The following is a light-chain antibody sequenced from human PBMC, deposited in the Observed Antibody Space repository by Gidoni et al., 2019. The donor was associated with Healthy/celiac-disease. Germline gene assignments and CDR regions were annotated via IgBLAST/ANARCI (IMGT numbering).Light chain of an antibody. CDR1: QSVLYSSNNKNY. Sequence: DIVMTQSPDSLAVSLGERATINCKSSQSVLYSSNNKNYLAWYQQKPGQPPKLLIYWASTREAGVPGEFSGSGSETDFARTVSSLRAEGGAVCYGQQYYGTRTFGQGTKVEIK. J-gene: IGKJ1*01. CDR2: WAS. CDR3: QQYYGTRT. V-gene: IGKV4-1*01.